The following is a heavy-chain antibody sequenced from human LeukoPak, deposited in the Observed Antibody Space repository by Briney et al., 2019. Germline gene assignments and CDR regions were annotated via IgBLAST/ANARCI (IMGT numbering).Heavy chain of an antibody. CDR2: IYYSGST. CDR1: GGSISSSSYY. D-gene: IGHD3-22*01. Sequence: SETLSLTCTVSGGSISSSSYYWGWIRQPPGKGLEWIGSIYYSGSTYYNPSLKSRVTISVDTSKNQFSLKLSSVTAADTAVYYCARDHSSGYLSWGQGTLVTVSS. V-gene: IGHV4-39*07. CDR3: ARDHSSGYLS. J-gene: IGHJ4*02.